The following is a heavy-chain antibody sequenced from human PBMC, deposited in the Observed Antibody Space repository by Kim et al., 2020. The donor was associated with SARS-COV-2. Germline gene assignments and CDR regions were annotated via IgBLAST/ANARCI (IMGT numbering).Heavy chain of an antibody. CDR2: INSDGSST. CDR1: GFTFSSYW. D-gene: IGHD1-26*01. CDR3: AMGGSGSYWGGFDY. Sequence: GGSLRLSCAASGFTFSSYWMHWVRQAPGKGLVWVSRINSDGSSTSYADSVKGRFTISRDNAKNTLYLQMNSLRAEDTAVYYCAMGGSGSYWGGFDYWGQGTLVTVSS. V-gene: IGHV3-74*01. J-gene: IGHJ4*02.